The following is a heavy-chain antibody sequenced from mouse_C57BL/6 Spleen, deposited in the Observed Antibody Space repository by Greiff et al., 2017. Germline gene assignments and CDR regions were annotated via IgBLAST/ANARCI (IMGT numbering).Heavy chain of an antibody. CDR2: ISSGSSTI. D-gene: IGHD3-2*01. J-gene: IGHJ4*01. CDR3: AKPRQLEAMDD. Sequence: EVMLVESGGGLVKPGGSLKLSCAASGFTFSDYGMHWVRQAPEKGLAWVAYISSGSSTIYYADTVKGRFTIARDNAKNTLFLQMTSLTSEDTARYYGAKPRQLEAMDDWGQGTSVTVSS. CDR1: GFTFSDYG. V-gene: IGHV5-17*01.